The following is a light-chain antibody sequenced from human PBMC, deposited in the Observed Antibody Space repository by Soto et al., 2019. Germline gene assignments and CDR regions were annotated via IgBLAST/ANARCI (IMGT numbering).Light chain of an antibody. V-gene: IGLV2-14*01. CDR1: SSDVGGYNY. J-gene: IGLJ1*01. CDR3: TSDTSSITYV. Sequence: QSALTQPASVSGSPGQLITISCTGTSSDVGGYNYVSWYQQHPGKAPKLMIYEVSNRPSGVSNRFSGSKSGNTASLTISGLQAEDEADYYCTSDTSSITYVFGTGTKVTVL. CDR2: EVS.